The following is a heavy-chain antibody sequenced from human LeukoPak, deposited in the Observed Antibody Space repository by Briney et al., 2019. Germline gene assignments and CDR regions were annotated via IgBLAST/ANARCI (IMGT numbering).Heavy chain of an antibody. V-gene: IGHV4-34*01. D-gene: IGHD4-17*01. CDR3: ARGDYVNAFDI. Sequence: SETLSLTCAVYGGSFSGYYWSWIRQPPGKGLEWIGEINHSGSTNYNPSLKSRVTISVDMSKNQFSLKLNSVTAADTAVYYCARGDYVNAFDIWGQGTMVTVSS. CDR1: GGSFSGYY. J-gene: IGHJ3*02. CDR2: INHSGST.